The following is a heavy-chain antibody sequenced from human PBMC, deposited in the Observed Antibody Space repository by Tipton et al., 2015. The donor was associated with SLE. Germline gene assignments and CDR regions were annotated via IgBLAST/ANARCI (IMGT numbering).Heavy chain of an antibody. CDR3: ARDQFSRYAFGI. J-gene: IGHJ3*02. CDR1: GFTFSSYG. V-gene: IGHV3-30*03. Sequence: SLRLSCAASGFTFSSYGMHWVRQAPGKGLEWVAVISYDGSNKYYADSVKGRFTISRDNSKNTLYLQMNSLRAEDTAVYYCARDQFSRYAFGIWGQGTMVTVSS. CDR2: ISYDGSNK. D-gene: IGHD2/OR15-2a*01.